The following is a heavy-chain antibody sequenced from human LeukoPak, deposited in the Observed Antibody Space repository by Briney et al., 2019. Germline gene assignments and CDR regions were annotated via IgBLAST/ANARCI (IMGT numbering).Heavy chain of an antibody. CDR1: GFTFSTYW. CDR2: IKTDGSII. J-gene: IGHJ4*02. Sequence: GGSLRLSCAASGFTFSTYWMHWVRQAPGKGLVWISRIKTDGSIISYADSVRDRFTISRDNAKNTLYLQMNSLRVEDTAVYYCARDGLWFGELSLFDYWGQGALVTVSS. CDR3: ARDGLWFGELSLFDY. V-gene: IGHV3-74*01. D-gene: IGHD3-10*01.